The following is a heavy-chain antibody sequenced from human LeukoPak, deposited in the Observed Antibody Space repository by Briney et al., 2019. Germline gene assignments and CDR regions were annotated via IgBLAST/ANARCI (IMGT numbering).Heavy chain of an antibody. CDR2: IYDSGST. CDR3: AKTFLGQIIDY. CDR1: GGSINSYY. D-gene: IGHD2/OR15-2a*01. Sequence: PSETLSLTCTVSGGSINSYYWSWIRQPPGKGLEWIGYIYDSGSTNYNPSLKSRVTISLDTYKNQFSLKLNSVTAADTAVYYCAKTFLGQIIDYWGQGTLVTVSS. V-gene: IGHV4-59*08. J-gene: IGHJ4*02.